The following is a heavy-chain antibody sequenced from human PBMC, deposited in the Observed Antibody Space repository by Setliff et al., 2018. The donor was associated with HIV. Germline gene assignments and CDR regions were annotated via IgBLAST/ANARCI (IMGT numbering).Heavy chain of an antibody. D-gene: IGHD2-15*01. CDR2: THTSGST. J-gene: IGHJ3*01. V-gene: IGHV4-4*07. CDR3: ARDRIEVVVDGPHDVFDV. Sequence: KPSETLSLTCTVSGDSIGYYYWSWIRQPAGRGLEWMGRTHTSGSTNYNPSLTSRVTLSVDTSKNQFFLKLTSLSAADTAVYYCARDRIEVVVDGPHDVFDVWGRGATVTVSS. CDR1: GDSIGYYY.